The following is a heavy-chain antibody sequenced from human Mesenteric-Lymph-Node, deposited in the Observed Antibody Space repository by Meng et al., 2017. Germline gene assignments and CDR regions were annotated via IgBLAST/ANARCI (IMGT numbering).Heavy chain of an antibody. J-gene: IGHJ4*02. CDR1: GFSFSSYA. V-gene: IGHV3-23*01. CDR2: LNNIADSA. D-gene: IGHD2-2*01. CDR3: AKRSGYCGTITCWYFDS. Sequence: GGSLRLSCAASGFSFSSYAVSWVRQAPGKGLEWVSTLNNIADSAYYADSVRGRFTISRDNSKNTLYLQMNSLGADDTAIYYCAKRSGYCGTITCWYFDSWGQGTLVTVSS.